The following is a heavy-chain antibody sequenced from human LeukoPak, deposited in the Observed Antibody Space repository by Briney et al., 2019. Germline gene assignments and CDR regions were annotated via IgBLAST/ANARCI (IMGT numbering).Heavy chain of an antibody. J-gene: IGHJ4*02. D-gene: IGHD5-24*01. CDR3: ARITSKFRDGYNIGY. Sequence: ASVKVSCKASGYTFTSYDINWVRQATGQGLEWMGWMNPNSGNTGYAQKFQGRVTMTRNTSISTAYMELSSLRSEDTVVYYCARITSKFRDGYNIGYWGQGTLVTVSS. CDR2: MNPNSGNT. V-gene: IGHV1-8*01. CDR1: GYTFTSYD.